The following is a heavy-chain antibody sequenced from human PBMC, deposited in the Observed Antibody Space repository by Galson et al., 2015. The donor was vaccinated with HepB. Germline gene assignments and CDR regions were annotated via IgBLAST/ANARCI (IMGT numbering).Heavy chain of an antibody. J-gene: IGHJ4*02. Sequence: SLRLSCAASGFTFDDYAMHWVRQAPGKGLEWVSGISWNSGSIGYADSVKGRFTISRDNAKNSLYLQMNSLRAEDTALYYCAKDISGIAVAGSIFDYWGQGTLVTVSS. V-gene: IGHV3-9*01. D-gene: IGHD6-19*01. CDR1: GFTFDDYA. CDR2: ISWNSGSI. CDR3: AKDISGIAVAGSIFDY.